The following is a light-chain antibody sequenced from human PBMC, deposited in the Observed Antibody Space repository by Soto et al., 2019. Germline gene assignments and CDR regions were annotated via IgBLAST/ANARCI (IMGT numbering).Light chain of an antibody. CDR1: QSVSSN. Sequence: EIVMTQSPATLSVSPGERATLSCRASQSVSSNLAWYQQKPGQVPRLLIYGASTRATGIPARFSGSGSETEFTLTISSLQSEDVAVYYCQHYNNWPPKFTFGPGTKVDI. V-gene: IGKV3-15*01. J-gene: IGKJ3*01. CDR3: QHYNNWPPKFT. CDR2: GAS.